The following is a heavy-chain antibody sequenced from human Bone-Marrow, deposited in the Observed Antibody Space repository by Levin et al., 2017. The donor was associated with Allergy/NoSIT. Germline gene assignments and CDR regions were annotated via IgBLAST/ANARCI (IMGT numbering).Heavy chain of an antibody. V-gene: IGHV2-70*13. D-gene: IGHD1-1*01. CDR3: ARIPAGRTSTSFYQYYYMDV. J-gene: IGHJ6*03. CDR1: GFSLTTRGMC. CDR2: IDWDDDK. Sequence: SGPTLVKPTQTLTLTCTFSGFSLTTRGMCVSWIRQPPGKALQWLAFIDWDDDKYYTPSLRTRLTISKDTSKNQVVLTMTDMDPADTGTYYCARIPAGRTSTSFYQYYYMDVWGRGTTVTVSS.